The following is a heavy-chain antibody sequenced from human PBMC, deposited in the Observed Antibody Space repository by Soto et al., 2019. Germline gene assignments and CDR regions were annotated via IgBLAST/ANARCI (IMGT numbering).Heavy chain of an antibody. CDR3: AKDRGSSEGGYDYYFDY. V-gene: IGHV3-30*18. CDR1: GFTFSSYG. Sequence: QVQLVESGGGVVQPGRSLRLSCAASGFTFSSYGMHWVRQAPGKGLEWVAVISYDGSNKYYADSVKGRFTISRDNSKNPLYLQMNSLRAEDTAVYYCAKDRGSSEGGYDYYFDYWGQGTLVTVSS. CDR2: ISYDGSNK. J-gene: IGHJ4*02. D-gene: IGHD5-12*01.